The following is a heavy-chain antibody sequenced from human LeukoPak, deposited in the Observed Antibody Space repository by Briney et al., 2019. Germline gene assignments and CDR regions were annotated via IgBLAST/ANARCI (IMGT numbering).Heavy chain of an antibody. CDR3: ARRGGGYYPYYFDY. Sequence: TSDTLSLTCAVYGGSLSGSYWRWIRQPPGEGLEWLGEINHRGSTNYNPCLQSRVTISVDTSKNQFSLDLSSVTAADTAVYYCARRGGGYYPYYFDYWGQGTLVTVSS. CDR2: INHRGST. J-gene: IGHJ4*02. CDR1: GGSLSGSY. V-gene: IGHV4-34*01. D-gene: IGHD3-22*01.